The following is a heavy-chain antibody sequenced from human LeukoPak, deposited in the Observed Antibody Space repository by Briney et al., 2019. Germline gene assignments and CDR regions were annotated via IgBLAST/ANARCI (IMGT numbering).Heavy chain of an antibody. CDR2: IYYNGES. CDR3: ARDRGVMGFDS. Sequence: SETLSLTCTVSGGSISNYYWSWIRQSPGKGLEWIGYIYYNGESNYNPSHKSRVTISVDTSKNQFALRLTSVTAADTAVYYCARDRGVMGFDSWGQGTLVTVSS. J-gene: IGHJ4*02. CDR1: GGSISNYY. V-gene: IGHV4-59*01. D-gene: IGHD3-10*01.